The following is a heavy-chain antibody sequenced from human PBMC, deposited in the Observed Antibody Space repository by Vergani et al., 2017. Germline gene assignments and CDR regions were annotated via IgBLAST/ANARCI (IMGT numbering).Heavy chain of an antibody. CDR2: ISAYNGNT. CDR1: GYTFTSYG. D-gene: IGHD3-16*01. CDR3: ARDPTSNGEFDY. Sequence: QAELVQSGAEVKKPGASVKVSCKASGYTFTSYGISGGRQAPGQGLEWMGWISAYNGNTKYAQKLQGRVTMTTDTSTSTAYMELSSLRSDDMAVYYWARDPTSNGEFDYWGQGTLVTVSA. V-gene: IGHV1-18*03. J-gene: IGHJ4*02.